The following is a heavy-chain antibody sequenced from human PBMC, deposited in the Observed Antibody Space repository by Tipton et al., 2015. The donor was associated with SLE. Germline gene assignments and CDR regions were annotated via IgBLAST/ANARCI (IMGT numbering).Heavy chain of an antibody. CDR2: IYYSGST. D-gene: IGHD2-8*01. Sequence: TLSLTCSVSGGSISSNYWIWIRQPPGKGLEWIGYIYYSGSTNYNPSLKSRVTISVDTSKNQFSLNLSSVTAADTAVYYCAREEGQWDAFDIWGQGTLVAVSS. V-gene: IGHV4-59*01. J-gene: IGHJ3*02. CDR3: AREEGQWDAFDI. CDR1: GGSISSNY.